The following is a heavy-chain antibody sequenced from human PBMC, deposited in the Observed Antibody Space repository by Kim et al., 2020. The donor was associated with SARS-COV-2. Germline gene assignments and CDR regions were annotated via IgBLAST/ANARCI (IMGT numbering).Heavy chain of an antibody. Sequence: ASVKVSCKASGYTFTSYGISWVRQAPGQGLEWMGWISAYNGNTNYAQKLQGRVTMTTDTSTSTAYMELRSLRSDDTAVYYCARDGLNRYCSGGSCYSFDYWGQGTLVTVSS. D-gene: IGHD2-15*01. CDR1: GYTFTSYG. CDR3: ARDGLNRYCSGGSCYSFDY. V-gene: IGHV1-18*04. J-gene: IGHJ4*02. CDR2: ISAYNGNT.